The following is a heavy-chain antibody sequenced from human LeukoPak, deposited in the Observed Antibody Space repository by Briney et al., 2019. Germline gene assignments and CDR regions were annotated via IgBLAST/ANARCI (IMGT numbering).Heavy chain of an antibody. CDR2: IYYSGST. J-gene: IGHJ3*01. Sequence: SETLSLTCTVSGVSISSYYWSWTRQPPGKGLEWIGYIYYSGSTNYNPSLKSRVTISVDTSKNQFSLKLSSVTAADTAVYYCANADRFCSGTCHVPDAFDFWGQGTMVTVSS. D-gene: IGHD2-15*01. CDR3: ANADRFCSGTCHVPDAFDF. V-gene: IGHV4-59*12. CDR1: GVSISSYY.